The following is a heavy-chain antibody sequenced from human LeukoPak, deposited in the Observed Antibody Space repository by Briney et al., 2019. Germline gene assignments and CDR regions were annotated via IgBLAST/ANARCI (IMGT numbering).Heavy chain of an antibody. D-gene: IGHD2-8*01. J-gene: IGHJ4*02. CDR1: GFTFSSYA. V-gene: IGHV3-23*01. Sequence: GGSLRLSCAASGFTFSSYAMSWVRQAPGKGLEWVSAISGSGGSTYYADSVKGRFTISRDNSKNTLYLQMNSLRAGDTAVYYCAKDAYCTNGVCYAGESYYFDYWGQGTLVTVSS. CDR3: AKDAYCTNGVCYAGESYYFDY. CDR2: ISGSGGST.